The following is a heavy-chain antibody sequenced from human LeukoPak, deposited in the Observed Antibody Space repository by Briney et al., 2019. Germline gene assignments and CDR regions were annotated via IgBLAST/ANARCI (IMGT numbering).Heavy chain of an antibody. CDR3: ARGSSVSYYYYYGMDV. CDR1: GYTFTSYD. D-gene: IGHD5/OR15-5a*01. V-gene: IGHV1-2*02. Sequence: AASVKVSCKASGYTFTSYDINWVRQATGQGLEWMGWINPNSGGTNYAQKFQGRVTMTRDTSISTAYMELSRLRSDDTAVYYCARGSSVSYYYYYGMDVWGQGTTVTVSS. CDR2: INPNSGGT. J-gene: IGHJ6*02.